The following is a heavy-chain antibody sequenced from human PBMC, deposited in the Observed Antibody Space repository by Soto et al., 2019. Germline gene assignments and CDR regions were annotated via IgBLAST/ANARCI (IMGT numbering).Heavy chain of an antibody. J-gene: IGHJ5*02. CDR3: ASGVTSYDFWSGYQFDP. D-gene: IGHD3-3*01. CDR2: IYYSGST. Sequence: QLQLQESGPGLVKPSETLSLTCTVSGGSISSSSYYWGWIRQPPGKGLEWIGSIYYSGSTYYNPSLTSRVTISVATSKNQFSLKLSSVTAADTAVYYCASGVTSYDFWSGYQFDPWGQGTLVTVSS. V-gene: IGHV4-39*01. CDR1: GGSISSSSYY.